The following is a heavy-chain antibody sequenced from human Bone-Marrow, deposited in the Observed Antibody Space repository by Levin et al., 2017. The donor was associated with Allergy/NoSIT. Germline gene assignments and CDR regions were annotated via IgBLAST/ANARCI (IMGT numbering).Heavy chain of an antibody. CDR1: GFTVINNY. Sequence: GESLKISCAASGFTVINNYMTWVRQAPGKGLEWVSSIYSGGGTYYSDSVKGRFSISRDNSKNTLSLQMNSLRAEDTALYYCARELDSGYDDHAFALWVQGTRVTVSS. J-gene: IGHJ3*01. CDR2: IYSGGGT. D-gene: IGHD5-12*01. V-gene: IGHV3-66*01. CDR3: ARELDSGYDDHAFAL.